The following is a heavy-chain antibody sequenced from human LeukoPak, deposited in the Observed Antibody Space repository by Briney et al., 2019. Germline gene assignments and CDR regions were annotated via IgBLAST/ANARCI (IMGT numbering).Heavy chain of an antibody. V-gene: IGHV3-13*01. Sequence: GGPLRLSCAASGFTFSSYDMHWVRQATGKGLEWVSAIGTAGDTYYPGSVKGRFTISRENAKNSLYLQMNSLRAGDTAVYYCARVEYDSSGYYFSYWGQGTLVTVSS. D-gene: IGHD3-22*01. CDR3: ARVEYDSSGYYFSY. CDR1: GFTFSSYD. CDR2: IGTAGDT. J-gene: IGHJ4*02.